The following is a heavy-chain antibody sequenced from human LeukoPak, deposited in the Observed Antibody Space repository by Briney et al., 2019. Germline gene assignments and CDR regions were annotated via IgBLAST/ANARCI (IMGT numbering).Heavy chain of an antibody. J-gene: IGHJ3*02. CDR2: IYYSGST. V-gene: IGHV4-38-2*02. D-gene: IGHD3-3*01. CDR3: ATLLPLRGAFDI. Sequence: SETLSLTCTVSGYSISSGYYWGWIRQPPGKGLEWIGSIYYSGSTYYNPSLKSRVTISVDTSKNQFSLKLSSVTAADTAVYYCATLLPLRGAFDIWGQGTMVTVSS. CDR1: GYSISSGYY.